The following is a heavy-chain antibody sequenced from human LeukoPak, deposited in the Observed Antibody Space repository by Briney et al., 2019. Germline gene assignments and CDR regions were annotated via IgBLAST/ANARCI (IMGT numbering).Heavy chain of an antibody. Sequence: PSETLSLTCTVSGGSISSYYWSWIRQPPGKGLEWIGYTYYSGSTNYNPSLKSRVTISVDTSKNQFSLKLSSVTAADTAVYYCARVRPGYYYGSGSYSAAPGFAFDIWGQGTMVTVSS. CDR3: ARVRPGYYYGSGSYSAAPGFAFDI. CDR1: GGSISSYY. J-gene: IGHJ3*02. V-gene: IGHV4-59*01. CDR2: TYYSGST. D-gene: IGHD3-10*01.